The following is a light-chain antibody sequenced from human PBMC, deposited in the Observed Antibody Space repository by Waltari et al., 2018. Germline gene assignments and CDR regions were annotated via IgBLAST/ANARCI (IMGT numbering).Light chain of an antibody. J-gene: IGKJ4*01. CDR2: GAS. CDR1: QSVRTN. CDR3: QQYYVWPPIT. Sequence: VLSTQSPASLSVSPGDTVILSCRASQSVRTNLVWYQQKAGQAPRTLIYGASTRASGAPSRFSGSGSETDFTLIISSLQSEDAAVYFCQQYYVWPPITFGGGTKLEI. V-gene: IGKV3-15*01.